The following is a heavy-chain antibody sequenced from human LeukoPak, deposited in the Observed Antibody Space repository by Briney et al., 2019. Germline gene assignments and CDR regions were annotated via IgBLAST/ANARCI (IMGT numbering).Heavy chain of an antibody. D-gene: IGHD3-22*01. CDR1: GGSISSYY. CDR3: ARNSGYPQNFDY. J-gene: IGHJ4*02. V-gene: IGHV4-59*12. Sequence: SETLSLTCTVSGGSISSYYWSWIRQPPGKGLEWIGYTYYSGSTNYNPSLKSRVTISVDTSKNQFSLKLSSVTAADTAVYYCARNSGYPQNFDYWGQGTLVTVSS. CDR2: TYYSGST.